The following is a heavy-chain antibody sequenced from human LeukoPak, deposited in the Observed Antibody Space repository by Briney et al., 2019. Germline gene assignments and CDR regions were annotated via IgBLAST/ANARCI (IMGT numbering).Heavy chain of an antibody. V-gene: IGHV1-46*01. J-gene: IGHJ4*02. CDR2: INPSGGST. D-gene: IGHD6-13*01. Sequence: ASVKVSCKASGYTFTSYYMHWVRQAPGQGLEWMGIINPSGGSTSYAQKFQGRVTMTRNTSISTAYMELSSLRSEDTAVYYCVISSWSYYFDYWGQGTLVTVSS. CDR1: GYTFTSYY. CDR3: VISSWSYYFDY.